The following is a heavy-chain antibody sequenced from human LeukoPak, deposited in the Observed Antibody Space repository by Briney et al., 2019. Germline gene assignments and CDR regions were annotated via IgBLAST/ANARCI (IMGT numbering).Heavy chain of an antibody. CDR3: AKGRTAMVNDGGYFDC. V-gene: IGHV3-23*01. CDR1: GFTFSSYA. Sequence: GGSLRLSCAASGFTFSSYAMSWVRQAPGKGLEWVSAISGSGGSTYYADSVKGRFTISRDNSKNTLYLQMNSLRAEDTAVYYCAKGRTAMVNDGGYFDCWGQGTLVTVSS. D-gene: IGHD5-18*01. J-gene: IGHJ4*02. CDR2: ISGSGGST.